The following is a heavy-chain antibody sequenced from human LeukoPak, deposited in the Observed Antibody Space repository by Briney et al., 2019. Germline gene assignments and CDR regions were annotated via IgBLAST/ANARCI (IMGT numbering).Heavy chain of an antibody. CDR1: GFTFSSYG. D-gene: IGHD6-19*01. CDR3: ARDRAFGSGWYPY. CDR2: IWYDGSNK. V-gene: IGHV3-33*01. Sequence: QPGRFLRLSCVASGFTFSSYGMHWVRQAPGKGLEWVAVIWYDGSNKYYADSVKGRFTISRDNSKNTLYLQMNSLRAEDTAVYYCARDRAFGSGWYPYWGQGTLVTVSS. J-gene: IGHJ4*02.